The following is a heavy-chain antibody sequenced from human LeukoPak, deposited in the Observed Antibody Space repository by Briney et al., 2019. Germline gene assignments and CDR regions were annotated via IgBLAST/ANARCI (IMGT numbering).Heavy chain of an antibody. CDR3: AKGARGDTVTSIVGLNWFDP. CDR1: GITFKSYG. J-gene: IGHJ5*02. D-gene: IGHD4-17*01. CDR2: ISYDGSHK. V-gene: IGHV3-30*18. Sequence: GGSLRLSCAASGITFKSYGMHWVRQAPGKGLEWVAVISYDGSHKYYADSVKGRFSISRDNSKNTLYLQMNSLRADVTAVYYCAKGARGDTVTSIVGLNWFDPWGQGTLVTVSS.